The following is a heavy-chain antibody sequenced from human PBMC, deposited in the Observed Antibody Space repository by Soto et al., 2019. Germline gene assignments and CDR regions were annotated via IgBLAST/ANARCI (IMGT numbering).Heavy chain of an antibody. D-gene: IGHD3-10*02. J-gene: IGHJ4*02. CDR2: MAYDGNNK. CDR1: GFTFSSYG. Sequence: VGSLRLSCVASGFTFSSYGMHWVRQAPGKGLEWVALMAYDGNNKYYADSVTGRFTISRDNSKNTLYLQMNSLRAEDTAVYYCAKDKSATFGYFDYWGQGTLVTVSS. CDR3: AKDKSATFGYFDY. V-gene: IGHV3-30*18.